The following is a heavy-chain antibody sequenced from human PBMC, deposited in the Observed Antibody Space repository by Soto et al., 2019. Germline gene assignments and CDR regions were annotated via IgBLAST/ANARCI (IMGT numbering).Heavy chain of an antibody. Sequence: GGSLRLSCAASGFTFSSYAMSWVRQAPGKGLEWVSAISGSGGRTYYADSVKGRFTISRDNSKNTLYIQMNSLRAEETAVYYCAKERRGFGVDYYMDVWGKGTTVTVSS. V-gene: IGHV3-23*01. CDR3: AKERRGFGVDYYMDV. CDR2: ISGSGGRT. CDR1: GFTFSSYA. D-gene: IGHD3-3*01. J-gene: IGHJ6*03.